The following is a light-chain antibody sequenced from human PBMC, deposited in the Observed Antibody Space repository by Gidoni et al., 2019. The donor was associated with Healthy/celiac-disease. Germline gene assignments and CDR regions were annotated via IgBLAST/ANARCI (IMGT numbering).Light chain of an antibody. CDR3: QQYYSYPPWT. CDR1: QGISSY. Sequence: AIRMTQSPSSFSASTGDRGTITCRASQGISSYLAWYQQKPGKAPKLLIYAASTLQSGVPSRFSGSGSGTDFTLTISCLQSEDFATYYCQQYYSYPPWTFGQGTKVEIE. CDR2: AAS. V-gene: IGKV1-8*01. J-gene: IGKJ1*01.